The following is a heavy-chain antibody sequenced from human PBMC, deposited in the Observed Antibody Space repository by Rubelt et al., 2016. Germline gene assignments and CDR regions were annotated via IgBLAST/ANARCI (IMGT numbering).Heavy chain of an antibody. CDR3: ARGAFWNNDY. V-gene: IGHV1-8*01. D-gene: IGHD1/OR15-1a*01. Sequence: GQGLEWMGWMNPNSGNTGYAQKFQGRVTMTRNTSISTAYMELSSLRSEDTAVYYCARGAFWNNDYWGQGTLVTVSS. J-gene: IGHJ4*02. CDR2: MNPNSGNT.